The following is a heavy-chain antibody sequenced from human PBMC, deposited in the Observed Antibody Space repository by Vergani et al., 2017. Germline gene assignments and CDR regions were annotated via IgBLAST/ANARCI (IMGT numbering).Heavy chain of an antibody. CDR1: GFTFSSYG. V-gene: IGHV3-30*18. CDR2: ISYDGSNK. Sequence: QVQLVESGGGVVQPGRSLRLSCAASGFTFSSYGMHWVRQAPGKGLEWVAVISYDGSNKYYADSVKGRFTISRDNSKNTLYLQMNSLRAEDTALYYCAKDITIFGVVTGPFDYWGQGTLVTVSS. D-gene: IGHD3-3*01. CDR3: AKDITIFGVVTGPFDY. J-gene: IGHJ4*02.